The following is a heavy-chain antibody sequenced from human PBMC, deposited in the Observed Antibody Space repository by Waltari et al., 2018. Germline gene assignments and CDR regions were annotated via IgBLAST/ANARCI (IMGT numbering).Heavy chain of an antibody. J-gene: IGHJ4*02. Sequence: QVQLVQSGAEVKKPGSSVKVSCKASGGTFSSYTISWVRQAPGQGLEWMGRLSPIRRIANDAQEVQGKVTITADKSTSAAYMELSSLRSEDTAVYYCARGDYDILTGLSYYVDDWGQGTLVTVSS. D-gene: IGHD3-9*01. V-gene: IGHV1-69*02. CDR2: LSPIRRIA. CDR1: GGTFSSYT. CDR3: ARGDYDILTGLSYYVDD.